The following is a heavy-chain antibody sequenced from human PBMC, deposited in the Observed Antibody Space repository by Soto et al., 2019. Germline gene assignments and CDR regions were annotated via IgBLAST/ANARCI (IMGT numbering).Heavy chain of an antibody. D-gene: IGHD3-3*01. Sequence: GGSLRLSCAASGFTFSNAWMNWVRQAPGKGLEWVGRIKSKTDGGTTDYAAPVKGRFTISRDDSKNTLYLQMNSLKTEDTAVYYCTTTQYYDFWSGYKIYGMDVWGQGTTVTVSS. CDR2: IKSKTDGGTT. CDR3: TTTQYYDFWSGYKIYGMDV. V-gene: IGHV3-15*07. J-gene: IGHJ6*02. CDR1: GFTFSNAW.